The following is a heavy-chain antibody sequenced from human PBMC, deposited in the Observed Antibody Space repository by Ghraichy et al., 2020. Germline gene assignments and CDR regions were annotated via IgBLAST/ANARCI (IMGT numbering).Heavy chain of an antibody. J-gene: IGHJ4*02. CDR2: IYWDDDN. D-gene: IGHD6-19*01. V-gene: IGHV2-5*02. Sequence: SGPTLVKPTQTLTLTCTFSGFSLSAPAVGVGWIRQPPGKAPEWLALIYWDDDNHFSPSLKNRLTLTKDTSKNHVVLTMTNMDPVDTATYYCAHGSGWLFDFWGQGILVTVSS. CDR3: AHGSGWLFDF. CDR1: GFSLSAPAVG.